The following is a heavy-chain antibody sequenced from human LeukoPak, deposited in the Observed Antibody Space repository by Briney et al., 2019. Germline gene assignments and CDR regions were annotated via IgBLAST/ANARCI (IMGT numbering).Heavy chain of an antibody. J-gene: IGHJ4*02. CDR2: IYRGGVT. V-gene: IGHV3-66*01. CDR1: GFIGYDGY. CDR3: AGASSDGVLIDATSFDL. Sequence: GGSLRLSCAVSGFIGYDGYMSWVRQAPGRGLEWLSVIYRGGVTYYADSVKGRFFISRDDSKNTWHLQLNSLKTEDTAVYYCAGASSDGVLIDATSFDLWGQGTLVSVSS. D-gene: IGHD2-15*01.